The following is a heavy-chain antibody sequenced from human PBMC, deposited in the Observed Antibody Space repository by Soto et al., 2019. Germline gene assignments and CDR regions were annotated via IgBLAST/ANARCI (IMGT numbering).Heavy chain of an antibody. Sequence: GGSLRLSCAASGFTFSSYGMHWVRQAPGKGLEWVAVISYDGSNKYYTDSVEGRFTISRDNSKNTLYLQMNSLRAEDTAVYYCAKDKGGVRANYYYYGMDVWGQGTTVTVSS. D-gene: IGHD3-10*01. CDR2: ISYDGSNK. CDR3: AKDKGGVRANYYYYGMDV. CDR1: GFTFSSYG. J-gene: IGHJ6*02. V-gene: IGHV3-30*18.